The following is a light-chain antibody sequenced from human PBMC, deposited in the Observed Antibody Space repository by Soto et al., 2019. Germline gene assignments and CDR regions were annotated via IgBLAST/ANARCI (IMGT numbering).Light chain of an antibody. V-gene: IGKV3-15*01. CDR1: QRVSSH. Sequence: ETMMSHSPVTLSVTPGDTATLSCMASQRVSSHFAWYQQKPGQAPRLLIYAASTRATGIPGRFSGSGSETEFTLTIRSLQSEDSALYYCHQYNNWPWTFGQGTKA. CDR2: AAS. J-gene: IGKJ1*01. CDR3: HQYNNWPWT.